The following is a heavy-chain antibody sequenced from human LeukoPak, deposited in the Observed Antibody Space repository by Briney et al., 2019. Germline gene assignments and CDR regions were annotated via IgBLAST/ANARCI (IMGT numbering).Heavy chain of an antibody. CDR3: ARDPYSGSYGGYYYYYMDV. J-gene: IGHJ6*03. V-gene: IGHV3-30*02. D-gene: IGHD1-26*01. Sequence: PGGSLRLSCSASTFTFNNFGMHWVRQTPGKGLEWVAFIRYDGNNTYYADSVKGRFTISRDNAKNSLYLQMNSLRAEDTAVYYCARDPYSGSYGGYYYYYMDVWGKGTTVTISS. CDR1: TFTFNNFG. CDR2: IRYDGNNT.